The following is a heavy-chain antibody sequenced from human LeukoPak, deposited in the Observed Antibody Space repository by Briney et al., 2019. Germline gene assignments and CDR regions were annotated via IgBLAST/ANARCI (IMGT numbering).Heavy chain of an antibody. D-gene: IGHD3-10*01. V-gene: IGHV3-23*01. CDR1: GFTFSSYA. J-gene: IGHJ5*02. CDR3: AKVRAYGSGSYSPGFDP. Sequence: PGGSLRLSCAASGFTFSSYAMSWVRQAPGKGLEWVSAISGSGGSTYYADSVKGRFTISRDNSENTLYLQMNSLRAEDTAVYYCAKVRAYGSGSYSPGFDPWGQGTLVTVSS. CDR2: ISGSGGST.